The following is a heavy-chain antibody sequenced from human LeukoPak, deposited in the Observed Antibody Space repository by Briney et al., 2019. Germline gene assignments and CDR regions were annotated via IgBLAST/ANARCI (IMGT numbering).Heavy chain of an antibody. D-gene: IGHD7-27*01. CDR1: GGSISSYY. CDR3: ATLLTGDGNYYGMDV. J-gene: IGHJ6*02. V-gene: IGHV4-59*01. CDR2: IYYSGST. Sequence: KPSETLSLTCTVSGGSISSYYWSWIRQPPGKGLEWIWYIYYSGSTNYNPSLKSRVTISVDTSKNQFSLKLSSVTAADTAVYYCATLLTGDGNYYGMDVWGQGTTVTVSS.